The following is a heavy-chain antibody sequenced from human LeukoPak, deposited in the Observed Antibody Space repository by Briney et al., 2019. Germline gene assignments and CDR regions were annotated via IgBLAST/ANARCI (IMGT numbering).Heavy chain of an antibody. CDR3: AKAMPVIVLIIPRVGFGY. CDR1: GFTFSSYT. J-gene: IGHJ4*02. CDR2: ISSSSSNI. D-gene: IGHD3-22*01. Sequence: GGSLRLSCAASGFTFSSYTMNWVRQAPGKGLEWVSSISSSSSNIYYADSVKGRFTISRDNSKNTLYLQMNSLRAEDTAVHYCAKAMPVIVLIIPRVGFGYWGQGTLVTVSS. V-gene: IGHV3-21*04.